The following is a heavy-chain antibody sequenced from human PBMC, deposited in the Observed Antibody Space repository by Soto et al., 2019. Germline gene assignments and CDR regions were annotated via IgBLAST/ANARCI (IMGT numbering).Heavy chain of an antibody. CDR2: INPNSGGT. CDR1: GYTFTGYY. J-gene: IGHJ4*02. D-gene: IGHD3-22*01. Sequence: ASVNVSCKASGYTFTGYYMHWVRRAPGQGLEWMGWINPNSGGTNYAQKFQGRVTMTRDTSISTAYMELSRLRSDDTAVYYCARARGYYDSSGYYYVFDYWGQGTLVTVSS. V-gene: IGHV1-2*02. CDR3: ARARGYYDSSGYYYVFDY.